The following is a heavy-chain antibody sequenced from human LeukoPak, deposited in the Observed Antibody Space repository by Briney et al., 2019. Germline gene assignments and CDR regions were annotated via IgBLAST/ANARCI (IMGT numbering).Heavy chain of an antibody. CDR1: GFTFNRCW. CDR2: INPDGRDT. CDR3: TSWGDTTAEYFQR. V-gene: IGHV3-7*01. Sequence: GGSLRLSCVVSGFTFNRCWMNWVRQAPGKGLEWVAHINPDGRDTYYVDSVKGRFTISRDNAQNSMYLQMNSLRVEDTAVYYRTSWGDTTAEYFQRWGQGTLVTVSS. D-gene: IGHD2-21*02. J-gene: IGHJ1*01.